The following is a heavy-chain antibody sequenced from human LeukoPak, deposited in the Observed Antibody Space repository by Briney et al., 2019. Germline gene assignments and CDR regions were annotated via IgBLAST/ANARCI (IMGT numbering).Heavy chain of an antibody. Sequence: QAGGSLRLSCAASGFTFNSYGMNWVRQAPGKGLEWVAFIRYDGSNKYYADSVKGRFIISRDNSKNTLYLQMNSLRADDTAVYYCARGEDVVGTVNLLDSWGQGTLVTVSS. CDR2: IRYDGSNK. D-gene: IGHD2-21*02. CDR1: GFTFNSYG. J-gene: IGHJ4*02. CDR3: ARGEDVVGTVNLLDS. V-gene: IGHV3-30*02.